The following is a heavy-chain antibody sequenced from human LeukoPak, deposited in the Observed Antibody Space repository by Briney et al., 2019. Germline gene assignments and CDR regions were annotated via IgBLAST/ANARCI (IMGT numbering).Heavy chain of an antibody. CDR1: GYTSTTYG. D-gene: IGHD3-9*01. V-gene: IGHV1-18*01. Sequence: ASVKVSCKTSGYTSTTYGLSWVRQAPGQGLEWMGWTYNTYTHYAETLRDRLTMTTDTSTSTSYMELRSLRSDDTAVYYCARALAQGGSFDLYYFDSWGQGSLVTVSS. J-gene: IGHJ4*02. CDR2: TYNTYT. CDR3: ARALAQGGSFDLYYFDS.